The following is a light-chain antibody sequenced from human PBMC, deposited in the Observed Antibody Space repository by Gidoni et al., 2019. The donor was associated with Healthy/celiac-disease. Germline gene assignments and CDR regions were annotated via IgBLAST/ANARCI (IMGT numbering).Light chain of an antibody. CDR2: AAS. V-gene: IGKV1-39*01. Sequence: DIHMTPSPSSLSASVGDRVTITCRASQSISSYLNWYQQKPGKAPKLLIYAASSLQSGVPSRFSGSGSGTDFTLTISSLQPEDFATYYCQQSYSTPPTFXQXTKVEIK. CDR3: QQSYSTPPT. CDR1: QSISSY. J-gene: IGKJ1*01.